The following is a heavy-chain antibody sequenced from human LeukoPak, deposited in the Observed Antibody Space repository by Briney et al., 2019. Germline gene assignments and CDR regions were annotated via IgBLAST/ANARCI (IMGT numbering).Heavy chain of an antibody. V-gene: IGHV3-64D*09. J-gene: IGHJ4*02. CDR2: ISSNGGST. CDR1: GGSVSSGSYY. Sequence: PSETLSLTCTVSGGSVSSGSYYWSWIRQPPGKGLEYVSAISSNGGSTYYADSVKGRFTISRDNSKNTLYLQMSSLRAEDTAVYYCVKAGGGCGDYETDYWGQGTLVTVSS. D-gene: IGHD4-17*01. CDR3: VKAGGGCGDYETDY.